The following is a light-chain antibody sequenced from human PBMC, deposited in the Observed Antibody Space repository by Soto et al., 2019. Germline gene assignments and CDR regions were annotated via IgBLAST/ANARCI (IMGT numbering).Light chain of an antibody. CDR3: SSKRDSSTLFV. CDR2: NND. V-gene: IGLV1-44*01. CDR1: SSNIGTYT. Sequence: QSVLTQPPSASGTPGQRVTISCSGSSSNIGTYTVNWYQQFPGTAPKLLIYNNDQRPSGVPDRFSGFKYGTAASLAISGLQAEDEADYYCSSKRDSSTLFVFGTGTKVTVL. J-gene: IGLJ1*01.